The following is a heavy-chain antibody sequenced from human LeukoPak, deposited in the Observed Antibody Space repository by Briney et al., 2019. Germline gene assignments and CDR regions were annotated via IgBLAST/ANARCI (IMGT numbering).Heavy chain of an antibody. J-gene: IGHJ5*02. CDR3: ARRAHVGEPAA. CDR1: GGSLSSSSYY. Sequence: PSETLSLTCAVSGGSLSSSSYYWAWIRQPPGKGLEWIGSIYHDGSPYSNPPLEGRVTISVDTSKNQFSLKLTSVTAADTAMYHCARRAHVGEPAAWGQGTLVTVSS. V-gene: IGHV4-39*07. CDR2: IYHDGSP. D-gene: IGHD2-15*01.